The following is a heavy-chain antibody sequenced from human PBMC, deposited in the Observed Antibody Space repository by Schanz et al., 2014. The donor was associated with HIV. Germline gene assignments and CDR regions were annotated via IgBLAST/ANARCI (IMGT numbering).Heavy chain of an antibody. J-gene: IGHJ6*02. D-gene: IGHD3-16*01. CDR3: AKEYNNGWGRYFYALDV. V-gene: IGHV3-30*18. Sequence: QVQLVESGGGVVQPGRSLRLSCAASGFTFSSYAMSWVRQAPGKGLEWVAVVSYDGNYIHYADSVKGRLTISRDNSKDTLNLEMDNVRIEDTGVYYCAKEYNNGWGRYFYALDVWGQGTTVIVSS. CDR1: GFTFSSYA. CDR2: VSYDGNYI.